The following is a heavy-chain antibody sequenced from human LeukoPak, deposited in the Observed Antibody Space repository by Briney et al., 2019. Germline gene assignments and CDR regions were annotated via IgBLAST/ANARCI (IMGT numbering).Heavy chain of an antibody. CDR1: GGSISSSY. V-gene: IGHV4-59*01. Sequence: SETLSLTCTVSGGSISSSYWSWIRQSPGKGLEWIGYIYYSGRTDYNPSLKSRVTISVDTSKNQFSLRLSSVTAADTAVYYCARSVDQWLLTFDYWGLGTLVTASS. CDR2: IYYSGRT. CDR3: ARSVDQWLLTFDY. J-gene: IGHJ4*02. D-gene: IGHD6-19*01.